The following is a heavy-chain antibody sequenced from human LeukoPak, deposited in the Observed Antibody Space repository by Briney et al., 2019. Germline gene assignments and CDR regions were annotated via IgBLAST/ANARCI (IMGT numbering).Heavy chain of an antibody. D-gene: IGHD3-10*01. CDR1: GYTFTSYA. Sequence: ASVKVSCKASGYTFTSYAISWVRQAPGQGLEWMGGIIPIFGTANYAQKFQGRVTITADESTSTAYMELSSLRSEDTAVYYCARQYYGSGSLTWYYYYMDVWGKGTTVTISS. CDR3: ARQYYGSGSLTWYYYYMDV. CDR2: IIPIFGTA. J-gene: IGHJ6*03. V-gene: IGHV1-69*13.